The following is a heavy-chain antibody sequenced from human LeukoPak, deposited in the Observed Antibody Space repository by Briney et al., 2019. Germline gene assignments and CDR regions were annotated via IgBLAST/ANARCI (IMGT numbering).Heavy chain of an antibody. CDR1: GYSFTNYW. CDR2: INPGDSTT. CDR3: ARLQSVGQLGADY. J-gene: IGHJ4*02. V-gene: IGHV5-51*01. Sequence: GESLKISCASSGYSFTNYWIGWVRQMPGKGLEWMALINPGDSTTTYNPSFHGQVTISADKSVPTAYLQWSSLKASDTAMYYCARLQSVGQLGADYWGQGTLVTVSS. D-gene: IGHD6-6*01.